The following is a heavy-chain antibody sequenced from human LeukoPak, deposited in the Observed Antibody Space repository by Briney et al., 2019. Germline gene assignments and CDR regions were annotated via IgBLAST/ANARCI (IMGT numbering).Heavy chain of an antibody. CDR1: GGSISSYY. D-gene: IGHD6-6*01. J-gene: IGHJ6*03. Sequence: PSETLSLTCTVSGGSISSYYWSWIRQPPGKGLEWIGYIYYSGSTNYNPSLKSRVTISVDTSKNQFSLKLSSVTAADTAVYYCARDTEAVRPNYYYMHVWGKGTTVTVSS. CDR2: IYYSGST. V-gene: IGHV4-59*01. CDR3: ARDTEAVRPNYYYMHV.